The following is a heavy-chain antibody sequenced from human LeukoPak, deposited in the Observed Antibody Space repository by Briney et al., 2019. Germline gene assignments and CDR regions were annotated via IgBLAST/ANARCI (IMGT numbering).Heavy chain of an antibody. CDR3: ARHVPLYCSSTSCHENGIDY. CDR1: GGSISSSSYY. Sequence: SETLSLTCTVSGGSISSSSYYWGWIRQPPGKGLEWIGSIYYSGSTYYNPSLKSRVTISVDTSKNQFSLKLSSVTAADTAVYYCARHVPLYCSSTSCHENGIDYWGQGTLVTVSS. V-gene: IGHV4-39*01. D-gene: IGHD2-2*01. J-gene: IGHJ4*02. CDR2: IYYSGST.